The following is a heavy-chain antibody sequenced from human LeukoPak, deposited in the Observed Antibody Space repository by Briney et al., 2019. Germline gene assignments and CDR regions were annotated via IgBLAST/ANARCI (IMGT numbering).Heavy chain of an antibody. CDR2: ISGSGGST. J-gene: IGHJ4*02. Sequence: GGSLRLSCAASGFTSSSYAMSWVRQAPGKGLEWVSAISGSGGSTYYADSVKGRFTISRDNSKNTLYLQMNSLRAEDTAVYYCAKVPGSTLMIARRDFDYWGQGTLVTVSS. CDR1: GFTSSSYA. D-gene: IGHD3-22*01. V-gene: IGHV3-23*01. CDR3: AKVPGSTLMIARRDFDY.